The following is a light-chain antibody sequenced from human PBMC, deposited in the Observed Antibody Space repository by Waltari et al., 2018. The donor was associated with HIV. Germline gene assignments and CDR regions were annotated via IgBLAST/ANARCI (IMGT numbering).Light chain of an antibody. CDR2: RSN. V-gene: IGLV1-47*01. J-gene: IGLJ3*02. CDR3: ASWDDRLSAIV. CDR1: SYNIGSNF. Sequence: QSVLTQPPSASGTPGQRVTMTCSGSSYNIGSNFVSWYKPVPGTAPKLLVFRSNARPSGVPDRFAGSKSDTSASLAISDLRSDDEADYYCASWDDRLSAIVFGGGTKLTVL.